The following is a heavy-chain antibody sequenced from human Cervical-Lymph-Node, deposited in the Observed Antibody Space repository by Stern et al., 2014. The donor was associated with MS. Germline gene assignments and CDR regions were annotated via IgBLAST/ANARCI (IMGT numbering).Heavy chain of an antibody. CDR3: ARDVGLDV. CDR2: IYYSGST. J-gene: IGHJ6*02. CDR1: GVSISTYY. Sequence: VQLVESGPGLVRPSETLSLTCTVSGVSISTYYWSWIRQPPGKGLEWIGYIYYSGSTNYNPSLKSRVTLSVDTSKNQFSLKLTSATAADTDVYYCARDVGLDVWGQGTTVTVSS. V-gene: IGHV4-59*01.